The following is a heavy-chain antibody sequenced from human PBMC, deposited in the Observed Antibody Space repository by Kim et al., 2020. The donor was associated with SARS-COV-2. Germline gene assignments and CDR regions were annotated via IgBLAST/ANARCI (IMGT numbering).Heavy chain of an antibody. Sequence: RVTISVDTSKNQFSLKLSSVTAADTAVYYCARGGYDYVWGSYRYGAFDIWGQGTMVTVSS. CDR3: ARGGYDYVWGSYRYGAFDI. J-gene: IGHJ3*02. V-gene: IGHV4-39*07. D-gene: IGHD3-16*02.